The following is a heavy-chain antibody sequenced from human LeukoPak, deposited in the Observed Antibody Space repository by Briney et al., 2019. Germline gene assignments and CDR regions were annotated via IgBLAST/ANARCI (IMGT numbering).Heavy chain of an antibody. CDR2: IYYGGST. Sequence: PSETLSLTCTVSGGSISSYYWSWIRQPPGKGLEWIGYIYYGGSTNYNPSLKSRVTISVDTSKNQFSLKLSSVTAADTAVYYCARVSDYYYGMDVWGQGTTVTVSS. CDR3: ARVSDYYYGMDV. CDR1: GGSISSYY. V-gene: IGHV4-59*01. J-gene: IGHJ6*02.